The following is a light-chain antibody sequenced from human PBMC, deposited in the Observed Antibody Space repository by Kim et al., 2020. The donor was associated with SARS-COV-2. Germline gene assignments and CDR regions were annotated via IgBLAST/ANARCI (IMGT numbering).Light chain of an antibody. V-gene: IGLV10-54*01. J-gene: IGLJ3*02. Sequence: LTQPPSVSKDLRQTATLTCTGNSNNVGYQGAAWLQQHQGHPPKLLSYRNNNRPSGISERISASRSGNTASLTITGLQPEDEADYYCSAWDPTLSSWVFGGGTQLTVL. CDR1: SNNVGYQG. CDR2: RNN. CDR3: SAWDPTLSSWV.